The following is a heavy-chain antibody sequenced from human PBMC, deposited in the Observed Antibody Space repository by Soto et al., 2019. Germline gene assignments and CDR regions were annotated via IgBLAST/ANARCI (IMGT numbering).Heavy chain of an antibody. CDR3: AREISDIAVAVYFDY. V-gene: IGHV3-23*01. J-gene: IGHJ4*02. CDR2: LSGSAATA. Sequence: GGSLRLSCAASGFPFSSYAMTWVRQAPGKGLEWVSSLSGSAATAYYADSVKGRFTVSRDNSKNTLYLQMSSLRSEDTAVYYCAREISDIAVAVYFDYWGQGTLVTVSS. CDR1: GFPFSSYA. D-gene: IGHD6-19*01.